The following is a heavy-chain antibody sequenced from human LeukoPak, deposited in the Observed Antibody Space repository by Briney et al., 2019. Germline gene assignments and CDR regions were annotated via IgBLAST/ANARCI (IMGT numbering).Heavy chain of an antibody. D-gene: IGHD6-13*01. CDR2: INPNSGGT. J-gene: IGHJ4*02. Sequence: ASVKVSCKASGYTFTGYYMHWVRQAPGQGLEWMGWINPNSGGTSYAQKFQGRVTMTRDTSISTAYMELSRLRSDDTAVYYCARKKDRIAAAGTIDYWGQGTLVTVSS. V-gene: IGHV1-2*02. CDR3: ARKKDRIAAAGTIDY. CDR1: GYTFTGYY.